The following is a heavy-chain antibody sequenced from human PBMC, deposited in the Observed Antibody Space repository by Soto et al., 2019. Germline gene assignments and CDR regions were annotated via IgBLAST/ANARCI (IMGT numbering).Heavy chain of an antibody. V-gene: IGHV1-58*02. CDR3: AALLGNYYDSSGYPGNFDY. Sequence: SVKVSCTASGFTFTSSAMQWVRQARGQRLEWIGWIVVGSGNTNYAQKFQERVTITRDMSTSTAYMELSSLRSEDTAVYYCAALLGNYYDSSGYPGNFDYWGQGTLVTVSS. D-gene: IGHD3-22*01. CDR2: IVVGSGNT. CDR1: GFTFTSSA. J-gene: IGHJ4*02.